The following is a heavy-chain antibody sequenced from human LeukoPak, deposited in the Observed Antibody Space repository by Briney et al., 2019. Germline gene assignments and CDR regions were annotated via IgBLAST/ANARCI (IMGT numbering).Heavy chain of an antibody. Sequence: GGSLRLSCAASGFTFSSYSMNWVRQAPGKGLEWVSSISSSSSYIYYADSVKGRFTISRDNAKNSLYLQMNSLRAGDTAVYYCARGRGYSGSSLDYWGQGTLVTVSS. D-gene: IGHD5-12*01. CDR1: GFTFSSYS. CDR2: ISSSSSYI. V-gene: IGHV3-21*01. CDR3: ARGRGYSGSSLDY. J-gene: IGHJ4*02.